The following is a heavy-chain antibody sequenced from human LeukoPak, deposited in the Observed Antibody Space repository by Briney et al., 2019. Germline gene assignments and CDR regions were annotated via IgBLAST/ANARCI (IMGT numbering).Heavy chain of an antibody. Sequence: GSGPTLVNPTQTLTLTCTFSGFSLTTDGVAVAWIRQPPGKALEWLAVSYWNNDKSYSPSLKSRLTMTKDTAKNQVVLIMTNMAPVDTGTYYCAHKGRGSGSYTMWGQGILVTVSS. CDR2: SYWNNDK. CDR3: AHKGRGSGSYTM. V-gene: IGHV2-5*01. CDR1: GFSLTTDGVA. D-gene: IGHD3-10*01. J-gene: IGHJ4*02.